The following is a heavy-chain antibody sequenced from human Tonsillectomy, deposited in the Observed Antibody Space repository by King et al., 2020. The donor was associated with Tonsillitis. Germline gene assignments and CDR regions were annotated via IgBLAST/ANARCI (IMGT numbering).Heavy chain of an antibody. J-gene: IGHJ1*01. D-gene: IGHD4-17*01. CDR3: ARHCSMTTGYFQH. V-gene: IGHV4-39*01. Sequence: QLQESGPGLVKPSETLSLTCTVPGGSISSSSYYWGWIRQPPGKGLEWIGSIYYSGSTYYNPSLKSRVTISVDTSKNQFSLKLSSVTAADTAVYYCARHCSMTTGYFQHWGQGTLVTVSS. CDR1: GGSISSSSYY. CDR2: IYYSGST.